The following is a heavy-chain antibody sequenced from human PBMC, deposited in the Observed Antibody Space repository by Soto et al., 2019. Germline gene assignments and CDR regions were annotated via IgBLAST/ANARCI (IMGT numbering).Heavy chain of an antibody. Sequence: PSETLSLTCTVSGGSISSGDYYWSWIRQPPGKGLEWIGYIYYSGSTYYNPSLKSRVTISVDTSKNQFSLKLSSVTAADTAVYYCAAVLRFLAYAFDIWGQGRMVTVSS. J-gene: IGHJ3*02. CDR2: IYYSGST. V-gene: IGHV4-30-4*01. CDR3: AAVLRFLAYAFDI. CDR1: GGSISSGDYY. D-gene: IGHD3-3*01.